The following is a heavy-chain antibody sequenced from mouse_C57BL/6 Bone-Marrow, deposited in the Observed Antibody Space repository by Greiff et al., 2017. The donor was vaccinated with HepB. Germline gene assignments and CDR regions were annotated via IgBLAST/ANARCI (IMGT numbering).Heavy chain of an antibody. Sequence: DVMLVESGGGLVQPKGSLKLSCAASGFTFNTYAMHWVRQAPGKGLEWVARIRSKSSNYATYYADSVKDRFTISRDDSQSMLYLQMNNLKTEDTAMYYCVRGATVVASPWFAYWGQGTLVTVSA. CDR2: IRSKSSNYAT. D-gene: IGHD1-1*01. V-gene: IGHV10-3*01. CDR1: GFTFNTYA. J-gene: IGHJ3*01. CDR3: VRGATVVASPWFAY.